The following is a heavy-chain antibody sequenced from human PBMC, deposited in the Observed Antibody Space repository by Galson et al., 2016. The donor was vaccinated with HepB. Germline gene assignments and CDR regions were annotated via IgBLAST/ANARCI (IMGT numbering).Heavy chain of an antibody. CDR3: ARDQIAARLTVRSGFDY. D-gene: IGHD6-6*01. Sequence: ISSAAYYWSWIRQLPGKGPEWIGHIYYLGNTYYNPSLKSRLTISVDTSKNQFSLRLSSVTAADTAVYFCARDQIAARLTVRSGFDYWGQGTLVTVSS. J-gene: IGHJ4*02. V-gene: IGHV4-31*02. CDR1: ISSAAYY. CDR2: IYYLGNT.